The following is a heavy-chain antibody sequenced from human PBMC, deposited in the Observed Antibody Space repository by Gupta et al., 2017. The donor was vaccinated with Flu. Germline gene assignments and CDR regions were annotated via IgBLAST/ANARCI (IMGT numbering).Heavy chain of an antibody. J-gene: IGHJ4*02. D-gene: IGHD3-9*01. CDR2: IHSTGGT. Sequence: QVQLRESDPGLVKPSQTLSLTCSVSGGAISTGGYYWSWVRQHPGKGLEWLGYIHSTGGTHYNPSLTERISISAATSKNQFSLGVTSVTAADTAMYEGAGVDFYWQTSHSFDYWGQGSLVTVSP. CDR1: GGAISTGGYY. V-gene: IGHV4-31*03. CDR3: AGVDFYWQTSHSFDY.